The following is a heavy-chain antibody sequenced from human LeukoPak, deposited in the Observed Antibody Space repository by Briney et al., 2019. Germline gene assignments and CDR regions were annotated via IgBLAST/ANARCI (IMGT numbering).Heavy chain of an antibody. V-gene: IGHV3-48*04. CDR3: AREMSSSWSSNLDY. CDR1: GFTFSSYS. CDR2: ISSSSSTI. D-gene: IGHD6-13*01. Sequence: GGSLRLSCAASGFTFSSYSMNWVRQAPGKGLEWVSYISSSSSTIYYADSVKGRFTISRDNAKNSLYLQMNSLRAEDTAVYYCAREMSSSWSSNLDYWGQGTLVTVSS. J-gene: IGHJ4*02.